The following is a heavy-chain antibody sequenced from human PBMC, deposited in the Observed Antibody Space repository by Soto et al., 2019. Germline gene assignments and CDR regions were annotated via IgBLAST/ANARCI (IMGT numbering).Heavy chain of an antibody. CDR3: VRGGFHRGDYYIFDY. V-gene: IGHV4-34*01. J-gene: IGHJ4*02. CDR1: GGSFSGYY. D-gene: IGHD3-22*01. CDR2: ITHSGST. Sequence: NPSETLSLTCAVYGGSFSGYYWTWIRQPPGKGLEWIGEITHSGSTTYNPSLKSRVTISVDTSRDQFSLRLTSVTAADTAAYYCVRGGFHRGDYYIFDYWGQGALVTVS.